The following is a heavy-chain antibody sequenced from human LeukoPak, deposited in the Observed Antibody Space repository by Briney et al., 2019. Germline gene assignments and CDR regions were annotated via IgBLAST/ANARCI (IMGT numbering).Heavy chain of an antibody. CDR1: GGSFSGYY. CDR2: INHSGST. D-gene: IGHD1-26*01. J-gene: IGHJ4*02. V-gene: IGHV4-34*01. Sequence: SETLSLTCAVYGGSFSGYYWSWIRQPPGKGLEWIGEINHSGSTNYNPSLKSRVTISVDTSKNQVSLKLSSVTAADTAVYYCARVGGSPFDYWGQGTLVTVSS. CDR3: ARVGGSPFDY.